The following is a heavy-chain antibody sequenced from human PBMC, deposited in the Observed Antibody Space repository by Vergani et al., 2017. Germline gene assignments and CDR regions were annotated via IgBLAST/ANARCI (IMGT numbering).Heavy chain of an antibody. V-gene: IGHV3-23*01. CDR1: GFTFSSYA. CDR2: ISGSGGST. J-gene: IGHJ3*02. Sequence: EVQLLESGGGLVQPGGSLRLSCAASGFTFSSYAMSWVRQAPGKGLEWVSAISGSGGSTYYADSVKGRFTISRDNSKNTLYLQMNSLRAEDTAVYYCARVMREVMISPKEGAFDIWGQGTMVTVSS. CDR3: ARVMREVMISPKEGAFDI. D-gene: IGHD3-10*01.